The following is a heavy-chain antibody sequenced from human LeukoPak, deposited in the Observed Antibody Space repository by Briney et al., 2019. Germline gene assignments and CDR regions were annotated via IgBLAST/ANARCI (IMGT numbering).Heavy chain of an antibody. D-gene: IGHD1-26*01. J-gene: IGHJ6*03. V-gene: IGHV4-39*01. CDR1: GGSISSSSYY. CDR3: ARQESIVGATKDYYYYMDV. CDR2: IYYSGST. Sequence: SETLSLTCTVSGGSISSSSYYWGWIRQPPGKGLEWIGSIYYSGSTYYNPSLKSRVTISVDTSKNQFSLKLSSVTAADTAVYYCARQESIVGATKDYYYYMDVWGKGTTVTISS.